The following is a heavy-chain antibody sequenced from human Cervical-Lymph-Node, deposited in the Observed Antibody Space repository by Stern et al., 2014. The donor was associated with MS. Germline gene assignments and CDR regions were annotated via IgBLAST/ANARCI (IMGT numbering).Heavy chain of an antibody. Sequence: VQLLESGAEVKKPGASVKVSCKASGYILTNYYLHWVRQAPGQGLQWMAWINPNSGGTYYAQRFQGRVTITRDTSISTAYMEMSRLTSDDTAVYYCARSRRGSGYSYAYGYWGQGTLVTVSS. J-gene: IGHJ4*02. CDR3: ARSRRGSGYSYAYGY. V-gene: IGHV1-2*02. CDR2: INPNSGGT. D-gene: IGHD5-18*01. CDR1: GYILTNYY.